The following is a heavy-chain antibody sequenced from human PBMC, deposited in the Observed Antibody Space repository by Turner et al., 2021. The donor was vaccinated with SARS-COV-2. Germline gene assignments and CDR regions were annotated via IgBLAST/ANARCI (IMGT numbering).Heavy chain of an antibody. Sequence: QVQLVQSGAEVKKPGASVKVSCKSSGYTFTGYYMHWVRQAPGQGLEWMGWINPNSGGTNYAQKFQGRVTMTRDMSISTAYMELSRLRSDDTAVYYCARSIVVVPAAISYWGQGTLVTVSS. D-gene: IGHD2-2*02. CDR3: ARSIVVVPAAISY. J-gene: IGHJ4*02. CDR1: GYTFTGYY. CDR2: INPNSGGT. V-gene: IGHV1-2*02.